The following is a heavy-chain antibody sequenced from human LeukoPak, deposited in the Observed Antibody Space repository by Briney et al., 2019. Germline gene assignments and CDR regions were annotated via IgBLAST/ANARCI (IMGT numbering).Heavy chain of an antibody. CDR1: SSSISNYY. V-gene: IGHV4-59*01. J-gene: IGHJ4*02. D-gene: IGHD4-23*01. CDR2: IYYSGGT. Sequence: SETLSLTCTVSSSSISNYYWNWIRQPPGKGLEWIGYIYYSGGTNYNPSLKSRLTISVDTSKNRFSLKLTSVTAADTAVYYCAREPLGDYGGNSGFDYWGQGSLVTVSS. CDR3: AREPLGDYGGNSGFDY.